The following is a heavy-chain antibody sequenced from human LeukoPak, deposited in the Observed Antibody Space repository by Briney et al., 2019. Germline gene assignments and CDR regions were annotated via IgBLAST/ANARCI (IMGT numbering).Heavy chain of an antibody. J-gene: IGHJ4*02. D-gene: IGHD3-10*01. Sequence: ASVKVSCKASGYTFTGYYMHWVRQAPGQGLEWMGWINPNSGGTNYAQKFQGRVTMTRDTSTSTAYMELRSLRSDDTAVYYCARMGDFGDYFDYWGQGTLVTVSS. V-gene: IGHV1-2*02. CDR1: GYTFTGYY. CDR2: INPNSGGT. CDR3: ARMGDFGDYFDY.